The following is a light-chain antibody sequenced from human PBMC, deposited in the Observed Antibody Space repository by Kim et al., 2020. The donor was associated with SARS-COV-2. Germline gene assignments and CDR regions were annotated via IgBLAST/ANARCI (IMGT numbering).Light chain of an antibody. CDR1: TIDVGGYTY. V-gene: IGLV2-11*03. J-gene: IGLJ2*01. Sequence: GQSVTISCTGTTIDVGGYTYVSWYQQHPGKAPKLMINDVSQRPSGVPDRFSGSKSGNTASLTISGLQAEDEADYYCCSYASSYTLVFGGGTKLTVL. CDR2: DVS. CDR3: CSYASSYTLV.